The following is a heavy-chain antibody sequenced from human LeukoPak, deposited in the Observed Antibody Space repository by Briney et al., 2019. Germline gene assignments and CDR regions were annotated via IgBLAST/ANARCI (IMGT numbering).Heavy chain of an antibody. CDR2: IYHSGST. J-gene: IGHJ4*02. Sequence: PSETLSLTCAVSGGSISSSNWWSRVRQPPGKGLEWIGEIYHSGSTNYNPSLKSRVTISVDKSKNQFSLKLSSVTAADTAVYYCARVNINNWHSCDYWGQGTLVTVSS. V-gene: IGHV4-4*02. D-gene: IGHD1-1*01. CDR3: ARVNINNWHSCDY. CDR1: GGSISSSNW.